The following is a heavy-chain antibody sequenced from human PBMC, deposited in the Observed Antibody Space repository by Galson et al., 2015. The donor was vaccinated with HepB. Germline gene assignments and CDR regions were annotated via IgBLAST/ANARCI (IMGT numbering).Heavy chain of an antibody. V-gene: IGHV3-11*05. J-gene: IGHJ6*02. CDR3: ARVDLSYWGLDV. CDR1: GFIFSDYY. Sequence: SLRLSCATSGFIFSDYYMTWIRQAPGRGLEFVSYIAGTTGYTEHADSAKGRFTISRDNAKKSLYLQMNSPRAEDTAVYYCARVDLSYWGLDVWGQGATVTVS. CDR2: IAGTTGYT.